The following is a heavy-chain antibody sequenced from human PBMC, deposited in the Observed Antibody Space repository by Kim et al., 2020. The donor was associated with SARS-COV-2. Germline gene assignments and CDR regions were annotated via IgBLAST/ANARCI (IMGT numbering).Heavy chain of an antibody. CDR3: AKGGAATPPR. Sequence: GGSLRLSCAAAGFTFSSYGMTWVRQAPGKGPEWVSVIGGSGVSTYYADSVKGRFTISRDNSKNTLYLQMNSLRAEDTAVSYCAKGGAATPPRGGQGTLGT. CDR2: IGGSGVST. J-gene: IGHJ4*02. CDR1: GFTFSSYG. D-gene: IGHD2-15*01. V-gene: IGHV3-23*01.